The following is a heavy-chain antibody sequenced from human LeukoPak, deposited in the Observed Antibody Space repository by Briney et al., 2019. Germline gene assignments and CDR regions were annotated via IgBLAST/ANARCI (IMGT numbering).Heavy chain of an antibody. D-gene: IGHD4-17*01. J-gene: IGHJ4*02. CDR3: AKTRTTVTTPFDY. CDR1: GFTFSSYG. V-gene: IGHV3-30*02. CDR2: IRYDGSNK. Sequence: PGGSLRLSCAASGFTFSSYGMHWVRQAPGKGLEWVAFIRYDGSNKYYADSVKGRFTISRDNSKNTLYLQMNSLRAEDTAVYYCAKTRTTVTTPFDYWGQGTLVTVSS.